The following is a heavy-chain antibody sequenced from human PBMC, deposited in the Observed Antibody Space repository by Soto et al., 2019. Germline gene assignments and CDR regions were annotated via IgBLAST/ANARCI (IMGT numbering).Heavy chain of an antibody. CDR3: AKAWANYYDSSGYSLCFDY. CDR1: GFTFSSYG. CDR2: ISYDGSNK. Sequence: GGSLRLSCAASGFTFSSYGMHWVRQAPGKGLEWVAVISYDGSNKYYADSVKGRFTISRDNSKNTLYLQMNSLRAEDTAVYYCAKAWANYYDSSGYSLCFDYWGQGTLVTVSS. J-gene: IGHJ4*02. D-gene: IGHD3-22*01. V-gene: IGHV3-30*18.